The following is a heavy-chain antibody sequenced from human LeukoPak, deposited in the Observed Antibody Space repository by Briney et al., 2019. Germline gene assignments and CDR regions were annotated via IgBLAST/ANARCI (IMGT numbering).Heavy chain of an antibody. D-gene: IGHD3-3*01. V-gene: IGHV4-59*08. CDR3: TRIPFPLLRFLEWSGDY. CDR1: GGSISSYY. J-gene: IGHJ4*02. CDR2: IYRSGST. Sequence: SETLSLTCTVSGGSISSYYWSWIRQPPGKGLEWIGGIYRSGSTYYNPSLKSRVTISVDTSKNQFSLKLSSVTAADTAVYYCTRIPFPLLRFLEWSGDYWGQGTLVTVSS.